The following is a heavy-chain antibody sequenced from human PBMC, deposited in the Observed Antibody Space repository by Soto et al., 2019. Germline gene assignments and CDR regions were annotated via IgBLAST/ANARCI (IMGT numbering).Heavy chain of an antibody. D-gene: IGHD7-27*01. CDR1: GFTFSDYY. Sequence: GESLRLSCAASGFTFSDYYRSWSRQGPGKGLEWVSYISSSSSYTNSADSVKGRLTISRDNAKNYLYLQMNSLRAEDSAVYYCARLRTNWGTTYYFDYWGQGTLVTVSS. V-gene: IGHV3-11*06. CDR2: ISSSSSYT. J-gene: IGHJ4*02. CDR3: ARLRTNWGTTYYFDY.